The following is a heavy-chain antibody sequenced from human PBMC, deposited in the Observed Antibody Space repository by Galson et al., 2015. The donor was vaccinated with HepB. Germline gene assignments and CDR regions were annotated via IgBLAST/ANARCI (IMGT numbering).Heavy chain of an antibody. D-gene: IGHD4-17*01. Sequence: SVKVSCKVSGYTLTELSMHWVRQAPGKGLERMGGFDPEDGETIYAQKFQGRVTMTEDTSTDTAYMELSSLRSEDTAVYYCATDLTTVTTRDYWGQGTLVTVSS. V-gene: IGHV1-24*01. CDR3: ATDLTTVTTRDY. CDR2: FDPEDGET. CDR1: GYTLTELS. J-gene: IGHJ4*02.